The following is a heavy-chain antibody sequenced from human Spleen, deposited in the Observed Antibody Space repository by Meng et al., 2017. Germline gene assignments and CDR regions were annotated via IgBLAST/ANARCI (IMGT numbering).Heavy chain of an antibody. CDR3: AGTDIVATIGIYYYYYGMDV. CDR1: GGSISSYY. D-gene: IGHD5-12*01. V-gene: IGHV4-59*01. Sequence: GSLRLSCTVSGGSISSYYWSWIRQPPGKGLEWIGYIYYSGSTNYNPSLKSRVTISVDTSKNQFSLKLSSMTAADTAVYYCAGTDIVATIGIYYYYYGMDVWGQGTTVTVSS. J-gene: IGHJ6*02. CDR2: IYYSGST.